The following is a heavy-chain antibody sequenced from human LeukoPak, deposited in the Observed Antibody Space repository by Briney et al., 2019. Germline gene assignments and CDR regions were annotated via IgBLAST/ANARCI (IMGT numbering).Heavy chain of an antibody. Sequence: SETLSLTCTVSGGSISSYYWGWLRHPPGKGLESIGSIYYSGSTYYNPSLKSRVTISVDTSKNQFSLKLSSVTAADTAVYYCARSLLLWFGELLLSGWGQGTLVTVSS. D-gene: IGHD3-10*01. V-gene: IGHV4-39*01. CDR3: ARSLLLWFGELLLSG. J-gene: IGHJ4*02. CDR2: IYYSGST. CDR1: GGSISSYY.